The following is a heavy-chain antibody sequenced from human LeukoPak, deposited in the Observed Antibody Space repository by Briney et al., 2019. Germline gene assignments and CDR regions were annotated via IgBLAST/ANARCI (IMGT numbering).Heavy chain of an antibody. CDR3: ARHKFQVVVAATRGFDP. CDR1: GYTFTSYY. Sequence: ASVKVSCKASGYTFTSYYMHWVRQAPGQGLEWMGIINPSGGSTSYAQKFQGRVTMTRDTSTSTVYMELSSLRSEDTAVYYCARHKFQVVVAATRGFDPWGQGTLVTVSS. D-gene: IGHD2-15*01. J-gene: IGHJ5*02. CDR2: INPSGGST. V-gene: IGHV1-46*01.